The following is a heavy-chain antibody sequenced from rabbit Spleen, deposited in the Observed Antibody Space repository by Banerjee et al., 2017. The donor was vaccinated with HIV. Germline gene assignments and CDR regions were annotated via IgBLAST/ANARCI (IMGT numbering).Heavy chain of an antibody. CDR2: IAGSSSGFT. J-gene: IGHJ4*01. D-gene: IGHD8-1*01. V-gene: IGHV1S40*01. CDR1: GFSFSSGYY. Sequence: QSLEESGGGLVKPGGTLTLTCKASGFSFSSGYYMSWVRQAPGKGLEWISCIAGSSSGFTYSATWAKGRFTISKTSSTTVTLQMTSLTDADTATYFCARVDSISYYADLWGPGTLVTVS. CDR3: ARVDSISYYADL.